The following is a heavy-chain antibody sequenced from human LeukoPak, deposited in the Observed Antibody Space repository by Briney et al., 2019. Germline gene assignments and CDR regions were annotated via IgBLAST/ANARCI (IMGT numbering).Heavy chain of an antibody. CDR2: TYYRSKWYN. Sequence: SQTLSLTCAISGDSVSSNSAAWIWIRPSPSRGLEWLGRTYYRSKWYNDYAVSVKSRITINPDTSKNQFSLQLNSVTPEDTAVYYCARVVAAAGTYYYYGMDVWGQGTTVTVSS. CDR1: GDSVSSNSAA. D-gene: IGHD6-13*01. V-gene: IGHV6-1*01. CDR3: ARVVAAAGTYYYYGMDV. J-gene: IGHJ6*02.